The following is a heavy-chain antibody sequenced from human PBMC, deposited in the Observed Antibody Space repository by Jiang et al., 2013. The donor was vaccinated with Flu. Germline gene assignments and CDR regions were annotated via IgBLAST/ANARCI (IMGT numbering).Heavy chain of an antibody. CDR1: GGSISSGGYY. D-gene: IGHD4-17*01. CDR2: IYYSGNT. J-gene: IGHJ4*02. Sequence: PGLVKPSQTLSLTCSVSGGSISSGGYYWSWIRQHPGKGPEWIGYIYYSGNTYYNPSLKSRVIISVHTSKNQFSLKLSSVTAADTSFYYCARVSTDYGDFRFDHWGLGTLVTVSS. CDR3: ARVSTDYGDFRFDH. V-gene: IGHV4-31*03.